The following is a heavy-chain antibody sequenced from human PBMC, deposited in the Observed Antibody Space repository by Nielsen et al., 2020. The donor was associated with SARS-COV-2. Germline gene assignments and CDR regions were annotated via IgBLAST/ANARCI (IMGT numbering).Heavy chain of an antibody. J-gene: IGHJ4*02. CDR1: GGSIRSHY. CDR3: ARGGYSYLYFDD. CDR2: FYYSGST. D-gene: IGHD5-18*01. V-gene: IGHV4-59*11. Sequence: SETLSLTCTVSGGSIRSHYWSWSRKSPGKALEWIGYFYYSGSTDYNPSLKSRVSISKDTSKNQFSLKLNSVTAADTAVYYGARGGYSYLYFDDWGQGTQVIVSS.